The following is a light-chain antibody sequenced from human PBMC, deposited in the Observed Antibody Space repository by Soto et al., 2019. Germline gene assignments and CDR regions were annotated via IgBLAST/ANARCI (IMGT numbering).Light chain of an antibody. Sequence: QSALTQPASVSGSPGQSITISCTGTSSDVGNYNLVSWYQQHPGKAPKLMIYEGSKRPSGVSNRFSGSKSGNTASLTISGLQAADEADYYCCSYAGGSTWVFGGGTKVTVL. CDR2: EGS. J-gene: IGLJ2*01. V-gene: IGLV2-23*01. CDR3: CSYAGGSTWV. CDR1: SSDVGNYNL.